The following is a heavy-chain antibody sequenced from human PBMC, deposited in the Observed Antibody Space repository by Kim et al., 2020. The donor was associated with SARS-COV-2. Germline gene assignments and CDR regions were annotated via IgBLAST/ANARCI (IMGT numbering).Heavy chain of an antibody. Sequence: SVKVSCKASGGTFSSYAISWVRQAPGQGLEWMGGIIPIFGTANYAQKFQGRVTITADESTSTAYMELSSLRSEDTAVYYCARLVPTVVTEYAFDIWGQGTMVTVSS. V-gene: IGHV1-69*13. CDR2: IIPIFGTA. J-gene: IGHJ3*02. CDR1: GGTFSSYA. CDR3: ARLVPTVVTEYAFDI. D-gene: IGHD2-15*01.